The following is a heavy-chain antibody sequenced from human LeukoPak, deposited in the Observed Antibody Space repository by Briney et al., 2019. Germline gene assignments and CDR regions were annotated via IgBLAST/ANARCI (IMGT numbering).Heavy chain of an antibody. Sequence: PSETLSLTCIVSGGSMSGYYWSWIRQPPGKGLEWIGYTFSSGATTYNPSLKSRVTISVDTSKNQFSLKLSSVTAADTAVYYCASGYSYGKVDYWGQGTLVTVSS. CDR1: GGSMSGYY. CDR3: ASGYSYGKVDY. J-gene: IGHJ4*02. V-gene: IGHV4-59*01. CDR2: TFSSGAT. D-gene: IGHD5-18*01.